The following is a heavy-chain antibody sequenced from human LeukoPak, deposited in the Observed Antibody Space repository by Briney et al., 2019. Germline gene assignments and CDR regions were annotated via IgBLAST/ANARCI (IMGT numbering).Heavy chain of an antibody. CDR3: AKDRVVPAATAWFDP. V-gene: IGHV3-23*01. Sequence: GGSLRLSRAASGFTFSSYAMSWVRQAPGKGLEWVSAISGSGGSTYYADPVKGRFTISRDNSKNTLYLQMNSLRAEDTAVYYCAKDRVVPAATAWFDPWGQGTLVTVSS. CDR2: ISGSGGST. D-gene: IGHD2-2*01. CDR1: GFTFSSYA. J-gene: IGHJ5*02.